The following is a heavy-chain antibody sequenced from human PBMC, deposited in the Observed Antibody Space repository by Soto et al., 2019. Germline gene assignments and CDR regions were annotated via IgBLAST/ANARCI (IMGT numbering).Heavy chain of an antibody. D-gene: IGHD1-26*01. V-gene: IGHV4-34*01. J-gene: IGHJ4*02. CDR1: GGSFSGYF. Sequence: SETLSLTCAVYGGSFSGYFWTWIRQSPGKGLEWIGEINHGGSTDYNPSLKSRVTISVDTSKNQFSLKVNSVTAADTAVYYCTRGLFSGSSYSGSWYYFDSWGQGTMVTVSS. CDR2: INHGGST. CDR3: TRGLFSGSSYSGSWYYFDS.